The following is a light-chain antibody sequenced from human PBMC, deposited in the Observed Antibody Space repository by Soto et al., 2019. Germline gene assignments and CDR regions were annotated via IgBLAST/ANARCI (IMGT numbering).Light chain of an antibody. V-gene: IGKV1-6*01. Sequence: AIHLTQSPSSLSSSVGDRVTITCRASQGIRNDLGWYQQKPGKAPKLLIYAASSLQSGVPSRFSGSGSGTDFTLTISSLQPEDFATYYCLQDYNYPLTFGGGTKVDIK. CDR2: AAS. J-gene: IGKJ4*01. CDR3: LQDYNYPLT. CDR1: QGIRND.